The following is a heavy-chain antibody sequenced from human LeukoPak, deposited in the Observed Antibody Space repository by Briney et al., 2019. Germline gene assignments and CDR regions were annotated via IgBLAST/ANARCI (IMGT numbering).Heavy chain of an antibody. J-gene: IGHJ4*02. CDR2: IIGSGSST. D-gene: IGHD6-13*01. Sequence: QPGGSLRLSCAASGLTFSTYAMTWVRQAPGKGLEWASAIIGSGSSTYYADSVKGRFTISRDNSKNTLFLQMNSLRAEDTAVYYCAKDRAQQLVLDFWGQGTLVTVSS. CDR1: GLTFSTYA. V-gene: IGHV3-23*01. CDR3: AKDRAQQLVLDF.